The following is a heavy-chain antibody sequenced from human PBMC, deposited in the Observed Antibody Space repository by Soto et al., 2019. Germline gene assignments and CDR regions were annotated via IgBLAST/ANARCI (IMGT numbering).Heavy chain of an antibody. J-gene: IGHJ4*02. Sequence: SAETLSLTCTASGGSISSYDWSWIRQPAGKGLEWIGRIYTSGSTNYNPSLKSRVIMSVDTSKNQSSLKLRSGTAADTAVYYCARTPTRYYYDSSGIPCYFDYWGQGTLVTVSS. V-gene: IGHV4-4*07. D-gene: IGHD3-22*01. CDR3: ARTPTRYYYDSSGIPCYFDY. CDR2: IYTSGST. CDR1: GGSISSYD.